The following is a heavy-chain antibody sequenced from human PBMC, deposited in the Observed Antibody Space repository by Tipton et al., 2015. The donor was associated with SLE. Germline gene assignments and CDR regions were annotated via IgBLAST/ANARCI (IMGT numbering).Heavy chain of an antibody. CDR3: AREGPYDFWSGVVIRGYWYFDL. V-gene: IGHV3-74*01. Sequence: GSLRLSCAASGFTFSSYWMHWVRQAPGKGLVWVSRINSDGSSTSYADSVKGRFTISRDNAKNTLYLQMNSLRAEDTAVYYCAREGPYDFWSGVVIRGYWYFDLWGRGTPVTVSS. J-gene: IGHJ2*01. CDR1: GFTFSSYW. D-gene: IGHD3-3*01. CDR2: INSDGSST.